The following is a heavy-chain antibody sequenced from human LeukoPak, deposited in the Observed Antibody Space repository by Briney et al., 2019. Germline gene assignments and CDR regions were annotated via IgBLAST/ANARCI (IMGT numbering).Heavy chain of an antibody. D-gene: IGHD3-22*01. CDR2: IYYSGST. Sequence: SETLSLTCTVSGSISCYYWSWIRRPPGKGLEWIGSIYYSGSTYYNPSLKSRVTISVDTSKNQFSLQLSSVTAADTAVYYCARVHSRRYDSSGYYIDYWGQGTLVTVSS. V-gene: IGHV4-59*06. CDR3: ARVHSRRYDSSGYYIDY. J-gene: IGHJ4*02. CDR1: GSISCYY.